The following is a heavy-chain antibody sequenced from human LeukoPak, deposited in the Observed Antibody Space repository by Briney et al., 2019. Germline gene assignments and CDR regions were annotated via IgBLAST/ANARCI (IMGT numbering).Heavy chain of an antibody. CDR3: ARDVPLHYDSSEGAPYYYYGMYV. CDR1: GYTFTSYG. CDR2: ISAYNGNT. V-gene: IGHV1-18*01. D-gene: IGHD3-22*01. J-gene: IGHJ6*02. Sequence: ASVKVSCKASGYTFTSYGISWVRQAPGQGLAWVGWISAYNGNTNYAQKLQGRVTMTTDTSTSTAYTELRSLRSDDTAVYYCARDVPLHYDSSEGAPYYYYGMYVWGQGTTVTVSS.